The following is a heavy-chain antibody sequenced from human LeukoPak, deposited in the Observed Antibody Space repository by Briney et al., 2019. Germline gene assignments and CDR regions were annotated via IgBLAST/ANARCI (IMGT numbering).Heavy chain of an antibody. Sequence: SETLSLTCTVSGGSISTYYWSWIRQPPGKGLEWIGYIYHSGSTNYNPSLKSRVTISVDTSKNQFSLKLSSVTAADTAVYYCARRAGIVDYWGQGTLVTVSS. D-gene: IGHD1-26*01. CDR2: IYHSGST. J-gene: IGHJ4*02. V-gene: IGHV4-59*12. CDR3: ARRAGIVDY. CDR1: GGSISTYY.